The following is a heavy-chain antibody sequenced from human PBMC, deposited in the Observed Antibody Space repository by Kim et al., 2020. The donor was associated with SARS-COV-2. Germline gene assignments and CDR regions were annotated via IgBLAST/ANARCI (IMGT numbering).Heavy chain of an antibody. CDR2: ISYGGNT. Sequence: SETLSLTCAVHGGSFRDYYWTWIRQSPGKGLEWIGEISYGGNTNYNPSLGSRVAMSIDTSRNHFSLKMTSVTAADTAVYYCARGYYLQYWDWTATTCYY. CDR3: ARGYYLQYWDWTATTCYY. D-gene: IGHD3-9*01. J-gene: IGHJ6*01. CDR1: GGSFRDYY. V-gene: IGHV4-34*01.